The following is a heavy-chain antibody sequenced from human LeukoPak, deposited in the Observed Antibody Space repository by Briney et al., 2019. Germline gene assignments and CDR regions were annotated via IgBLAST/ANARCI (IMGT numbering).Heavy chain of an antibody. CDR2: IIPIFGTA. CDR3: ARDALRGYSYGLTIDY. Sequence: SVKVSCKASGYTFTGYYMHWVRQAPGQGLEWMGGIIPIFGTANYAQKFQGRVTITADESTSTAYMELSSLRSEDTAVYYCARDALRGYSYGLTIDYWGQGTLVTVSS. D-gene: IGHD5-18*01. V-gene: IGHV1-69*13. CDR1: GYTFTGYY. J-gene: IGHJ4*02.